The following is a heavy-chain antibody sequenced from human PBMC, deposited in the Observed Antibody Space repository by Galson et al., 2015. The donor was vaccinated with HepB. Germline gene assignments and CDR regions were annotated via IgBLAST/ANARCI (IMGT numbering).Heavy chain of an antibody. D-gene: IGHD6-13*01. Sequence: SVKVSCKASGYTFTSYGISWVRQAPGQGLEWMGWISAYNGNTNYAQKLQGRVTMTTDTSTCTAHMELRSLRSDDTAVYYCAREAAAATPTVNWFDPWGQGTLVTVSS. J-gene: IGHJ5*02. V-gene: IGHV1-18*01. CDR2: ISAYNGNT. CDR3: AREAAAATPTVNWFDP. CDR1: GYTFTSYG.